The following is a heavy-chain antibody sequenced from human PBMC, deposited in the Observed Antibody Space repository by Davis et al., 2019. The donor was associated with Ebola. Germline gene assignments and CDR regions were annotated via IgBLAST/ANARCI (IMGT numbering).Heavy chain of an antibody. V-gene: IGHV3-23*01. CDR3: AKGGGYCTGGVCYTLDY. CDR2: ISGSGGST. J-gene: IGHJ4*02. D-gene: IGHD2-8*02. CDR1: GFTFSSYA. Sequence: GGSLRLSCAASGFTFSSYAMSWVRQAPGKGLEWVSAISGSGGSTYCADSVKGRFTISRDNSTNTLYLQMNSLRAEDTAVYYCAKGGGYCTGGVCYTLDYWGQGTLVTVSS.